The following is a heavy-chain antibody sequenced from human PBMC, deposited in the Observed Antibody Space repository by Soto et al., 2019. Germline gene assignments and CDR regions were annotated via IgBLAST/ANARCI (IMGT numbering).Heavy chain of an antibody. Sequence: TVGSPRLSCAAYGFTFSISSMNWVHQAPGKGLEWVSSISGTSDYISYADSVKGRFTISRDNAKNSLYLQMNSLRAEDTAVYFCARDSFYYCSESYDHHDYCGQRALVTVSA. CDR1: GFTFSISS. CDR3: ARDSFYYCSESYDHHDY. V-gene: IGHV3-21*01. J-gene: IGHJ4*02. D-gene: IGHD3-10*01. CDR2: ISGTSDYI.